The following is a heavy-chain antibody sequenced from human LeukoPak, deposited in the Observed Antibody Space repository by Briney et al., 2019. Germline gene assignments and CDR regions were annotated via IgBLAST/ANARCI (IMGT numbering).Heavy chain of an antibody. D-gene: IGHD3-10*01. CDR3: ATLTVRGVINI. V-gene: IGHV3-15*01. Sequence: GGSLRLFCAASGFTFSNTWMNWVRQAPGEGLEWGGRIQSKTDGGTREYAAPVKGRFTISRDDSKTTLYLRMNGLKTEDTAVYYCATLTVRGVINIWGQGTLVTVSS. CDR2: IQSKTDGGTR. J-gene: IGHJ4*02. CDR1: GFTFSNTW.